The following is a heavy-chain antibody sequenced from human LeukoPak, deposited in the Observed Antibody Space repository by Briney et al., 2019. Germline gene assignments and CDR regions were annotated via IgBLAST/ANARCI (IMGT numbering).Heavy chain of an antibody. CDR2: IYSGGST. J-gene: IGHJ4*02. D-gene: IGHD3-10*01. V-gene: IGHV3-53*04. CDR1: GFIVSNNY. Sequence: GGSLRLSCAASGFIVSNNYMSWVRQAPGKGLEWVSLIYSGGSTYYADSVKGQFTISKHNSKNTLYLQMNSLRAEDTALYYCARGPWGVRGIQGFDYWGQGTLVTVSS. CDR3: ARGPWGVRGIQGFDY.